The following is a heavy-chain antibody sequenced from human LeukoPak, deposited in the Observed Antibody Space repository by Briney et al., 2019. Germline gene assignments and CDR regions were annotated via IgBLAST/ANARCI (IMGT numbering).Heavy chain of an antibody. CDR3: ARGMVATGS. V-gene: IGHV3-66*02. J-gene: IGHJ5*02. CDR2: IYSDGNT. CDR1: GFTVSYNY. Sequence: GGSLRLSCAASGFTVSYNYMSWVRQAPGKGLEWVSIIYSDGNTYYADSVKGRFTISRDNSENTLDLQMNSLRVEDTAVYYCARGMVATGSWGQGTLVTVSS. D-gene: IGHD5-12*01.